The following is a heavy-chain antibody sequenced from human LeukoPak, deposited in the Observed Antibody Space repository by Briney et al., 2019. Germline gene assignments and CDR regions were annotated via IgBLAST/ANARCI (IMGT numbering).Heavy chain of an antibody. D-gene: IGHD2-2*01. V-gene: IGHV4-39*01. CDR2: MYYIGIV. J-gene: IGHJ5*02. CDR1: GGSISSRNYF. Sequence: PSETLSLTCTVSGGSISSRNYFWGCIRQPPGKGLEWIGRMYYIGIVYYNPSLQSRVTIDLDTSKNQVSLELRSVTAADTAVYYCAGVVVVPAGAGLQLNWFDPWGQGTLVTVSS. CDR3: AGVVVVPAGAGLQLNWFDP.